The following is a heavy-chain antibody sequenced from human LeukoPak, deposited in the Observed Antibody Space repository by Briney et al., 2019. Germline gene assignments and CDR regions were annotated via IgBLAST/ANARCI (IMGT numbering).Heavy chain of an antibody. D-gene: IGHD6-19*01. J-gene: IGHJ4*02. CDR1: GYTFTSYG. V-gene: IGHV1-18*04. CDR3: ARYSSGWYGYSFDY. CDR2: ISAYNGNT. Sequence: ASVKVSCKASGYTFTSYGISWVREAPGQGLERMGWISAYNGNTNYAQKLQGRVTMTTDTSTSTAYMELRSLRSDDTAVYYCARYSSGWYGYSFDYWGQGTLVTVSS.